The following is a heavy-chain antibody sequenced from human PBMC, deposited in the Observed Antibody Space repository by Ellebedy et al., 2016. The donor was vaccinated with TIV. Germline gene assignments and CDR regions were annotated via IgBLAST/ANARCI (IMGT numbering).Heavy chain of an antibody. CDR1: GYTFTGYY. CDR3: ARSMDSSWYPFDY. D-gene: IGHD6-13*01. CDR2: INPNSGGT. Sequence: ASVKVSCKASGYTFTGYYMHWVRQAPGQGLEWMGWINPNSGGTNYAQKFQGRVTMTRDTSISTAYMELSRLRSDDTAVYYCARSMDSSWYPFDYWGQGTLVTVSS. J-gene: IGHJ4*02. V-gene: IGHV1-2*02.